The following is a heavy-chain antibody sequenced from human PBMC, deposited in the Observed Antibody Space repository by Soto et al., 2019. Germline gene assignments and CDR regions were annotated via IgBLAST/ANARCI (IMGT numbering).Heavy chain of an antibody. CDR2: VSSSSSII. J-gene: IGHJ4*02. V-gene: IGHV3-48*01. CDR1: GFTLSSYS. D-gene: IGHD6-13*01. Sequence: EVQLVESGGGLVQPGGSLRLSCAASGFTLSSYSMNWVRQAPGKGLEWVSHVSSSSSIIEYADSVKGRFTISRENAKNSLYLQMNSLRAEDTAVYYCASLQTGYSSSWYLDYWGQGTLVTVSS. CDR3: ASLQTGYSSSWYLDY.